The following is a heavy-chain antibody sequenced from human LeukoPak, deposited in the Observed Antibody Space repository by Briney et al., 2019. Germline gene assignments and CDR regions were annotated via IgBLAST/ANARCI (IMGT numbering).Heavy chain of an antibody. J-gene: IGHJ4*02. D-gene: IGHD3-22*01. Sequence: EGSLRLSCAASGFTFSSYGMHWVRQAPGKGLEWVAVISYDGSNKYYADSVKGRFTISRDNSKNTLYLQMNSLRAEDTAVYYCAKYYYDSSGYGYWGQGTLVTVSS. CDR3: AKYYYDSSGYGY. CDR1: GFTFSSYG. V-gene: IGHV3-30*18. CDR2: ISYDGSNK.